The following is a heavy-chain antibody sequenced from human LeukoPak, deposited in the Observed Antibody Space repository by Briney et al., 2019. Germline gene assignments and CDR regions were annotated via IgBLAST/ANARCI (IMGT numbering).Heavy chain of an antibody. V-gene: IGHV4-4*02. CDR1: GGSISSSNW. CDR2: IYHSGST. Sequence: PSETLSLTCAVSGGSISSSNWWSWVRQPPGKGLEWIGEIYHSGSTNYNPSLKSRVTMSVDTSKNQFSLKLSSVTAADTAVYYCARGKVVAGTPGQNSWDYWGQGTLVTVSS. D-gene: IGHD6-19*01. CDR3: ARGKVVAGTPGQNSWDY. J-gene: IGHJ4*02.